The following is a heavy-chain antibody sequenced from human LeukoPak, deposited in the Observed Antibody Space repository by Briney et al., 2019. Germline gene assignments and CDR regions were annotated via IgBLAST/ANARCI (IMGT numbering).Heavy chain of an antibody. CDR3: ARWSGSVTARNYYYYMDV. J-gene: IGHJ6*03. CDR2: IYTSGTT. V-gene: IGHV4-61*02. Sequence: PSQTLFLTCTVSGGSVRRGNYYWTWIRQPAGSGLEWIGRIYTSGTTDYNPSLRTRVTISVDASRNQFSLNLSSVTAADTAVYYCARWSGSVTARNYYYYMDVWGEGTTVTVSS. D-gene: IGHD6-6*01. CDR1: GGSVRRGNYY.